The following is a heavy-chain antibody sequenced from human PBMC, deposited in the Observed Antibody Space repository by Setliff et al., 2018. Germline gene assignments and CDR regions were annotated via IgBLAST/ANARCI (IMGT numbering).Heavy chain of an antibody. CDR2: VFSGDSDT. J-gene: IGHJ3*02. D-gene: IGHD6-25*01. Sequence: GESLKISCKGSGYRFTTYWIGWVRQMPGKGLEWMGIVFSGDSDTRYSPSFQGQVTMSADKSINTAYLQWSSPKASDTAMYYCARLGAPASHDAFDIWGQGTMVTV. V-gene: IGHV5-51*01. CDR3: ARLGAPASHDAFDI. CDR1: GYRFTTYW.